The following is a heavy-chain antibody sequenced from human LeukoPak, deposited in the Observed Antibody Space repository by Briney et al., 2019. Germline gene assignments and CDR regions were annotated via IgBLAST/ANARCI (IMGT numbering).Heavy chain of an antibody. V-gene: IGHV1-46*01. D-gene: IGHD1-26*01. CDR1: GYTFTSYY. CDR2: INPSGGST. J-gene: IGHJ3*02. Sequence: EASVKVSCKASGYTFTSYYMHWVRQAPGQGLEWMGIINPSGGSTSYAQKFQGRVTMTRDTSTSTVYMELSSLRSEDTAVYYCARAEVGATWDTYAFDIWGQGTMVTVSS. CDR3: ARAEVGATWDTYAFDI.